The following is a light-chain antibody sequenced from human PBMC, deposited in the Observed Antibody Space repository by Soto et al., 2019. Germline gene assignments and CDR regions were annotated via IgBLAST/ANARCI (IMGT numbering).Light chain of an antibody. CDR1: QSVTSY. J-gene: IGKJ4*01. CDR2: GAS. CDR3: QPYGRARLS. V-gene: IGKV3-20*01. Sequence: THSPSTLSLSPGQRAALSFGASQSVTSYLAWYEQKPGQAPRLLIYGASFRATFVPDRVTAGGPGTDFTLAISRLEPQDYALSHCQPYGRARLSFGG.